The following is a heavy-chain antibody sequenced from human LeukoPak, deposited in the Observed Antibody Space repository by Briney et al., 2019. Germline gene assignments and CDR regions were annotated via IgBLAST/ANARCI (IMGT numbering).Heavy chain of an antibody. CDR1: GFTFSSYA. V-gene: IGHV3-23*01. Sequence: GGSLRLSCAASGFTFSSYAMSWVRQAPGKGLEWVSAISGSGGSTYYADSVKGRFTVSRDNSKNTLYLQMNSLRAEDTAVYYCAKVNYYDSSGYYSEFDYWGQGTLVTVSS. CDR3: AKVNYYDSSGYYSEFDY. D-gene: IGHD3-22*01. J-gene: IGHJ4*02. CDR2: ISGSGGST.